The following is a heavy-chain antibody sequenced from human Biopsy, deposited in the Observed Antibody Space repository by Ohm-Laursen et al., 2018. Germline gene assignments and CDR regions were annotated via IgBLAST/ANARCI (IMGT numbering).Heavy chain of an antibody. CDR2: ISFDGSDQ. D-gene: IGHD3-10*01. CDR3: VKDRGAAGTDYYYGMDV. CDR1: GFKFDDYG. J-gene: IGHJ6*02. Sequence: SLRLSCTASGFKFDDYGMHWVRQAPGKGLEWVAVISFDGSDQKYADSVKGRFTISRDNSKNTLYLQMNSLRAEDTAVFYCVKDRGAAGTDYYYGMDVWGQGTTVTVSS. V-gene: IGHV3-30*18.